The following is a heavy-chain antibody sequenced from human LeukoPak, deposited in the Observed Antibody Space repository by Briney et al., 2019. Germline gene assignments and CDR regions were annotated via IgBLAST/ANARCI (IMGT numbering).Heavy chain of an antibody. Sequence: ASVKVSCKASGYTFTGYYMHWVRQAPGQGLEWMGWINPNSGGTNYAQKFQGRVTMTRDTSISTAYMELSRLRSDDTAVYYCARESSGWRAWGANDYWGQGTLVTVSS. D-gene: IGHD6-19*01. J-gene: IGHJ4*02. CDR1: GYTFTGYY. CDR2: INPNSGGT. V-gene: IGHV1-2*02. CDR3: ARESSGWRAWGANDY.